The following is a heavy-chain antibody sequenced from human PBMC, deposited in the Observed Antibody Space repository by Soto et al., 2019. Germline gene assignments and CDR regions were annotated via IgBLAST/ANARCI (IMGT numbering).Heavy chain of an antibody. Sequence: QVTLKESGPVLVKRTETLTLTCTVSGFSLSNARMGVSWTRQPPGKALEWLAHIFSNDEKSYSTSLKSRLTISKDTSKSQVVLTMTNMDPVDTATYYCARTTVTRSYYYYYGMDVWGQGTTVTVSS. D-gene: IGHD4-17*01. J-gene: IGHJ6*02. V-gene: IGHV2-26*01. CDR3: ARTTVTRSYYYYYGMDV. CDR2: IFSNDEK. CDR1: GFSLSNARMG.